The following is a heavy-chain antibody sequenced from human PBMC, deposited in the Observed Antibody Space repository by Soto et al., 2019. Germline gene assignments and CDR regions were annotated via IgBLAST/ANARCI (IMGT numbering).Heavy chain of an antibody. V-gene: IGHV3-49*04. Sequence: GGSLRLSCPASGFTFGDSAMSWVRQAPGKGLEWVGFIRSKAYGGTTEYAASVKGRFTISRDDSKSIAYLQMNSLKTEDTAVYYCSRDSEHCGGDCYSHHWGQGTLVTVSS. CDR2: IRSKAYGGTT. J-gene: IGHJ5*02. CDR1: GFTFGDSA. CDR3: SRDSEHCGGDCYSHH. D-gene: IGHD2-21*02.